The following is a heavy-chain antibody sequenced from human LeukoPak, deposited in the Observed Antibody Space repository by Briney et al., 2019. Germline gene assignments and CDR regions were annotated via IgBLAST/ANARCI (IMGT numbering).Heavy chain of an antibody. CDR3: AKRIGSSTTQIDY. CDR2: ISGSGGST. D-gene: IGHD2-2*01. Sequence: GGSLRLSCAASGFTFSSYAMSWVRQAPGKGLEWVSAISGSGGSTYYADSVKGRFTISRDNSKNTLYLQMNSLRGEDTAIYYCAKRIGSSTTQIDYWGQGTLGTVSA. CDR1: GFTFSSYA. J-gene: IGHJ4*02. V-gene: IGHV3-23*01.